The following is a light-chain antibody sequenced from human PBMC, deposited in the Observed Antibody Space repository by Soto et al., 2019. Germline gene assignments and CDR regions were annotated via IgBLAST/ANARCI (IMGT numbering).Light chain of an antibody. V-gene: IGKV3-15*01. CDR2: RAS. CDR3: QQYNNWPRAT. CDR1: QNINSN. J-gene: IGKJ4*01. Sequence: VMTQSPAILSVSPGERVTLSCRASQNINSNLVWYQQKPGQVPRLLMYRASIRATGFPARFSGSGSGTEFNLTISNLQSEDFAVYYCQQYNNWPRATFGGGTKVE.